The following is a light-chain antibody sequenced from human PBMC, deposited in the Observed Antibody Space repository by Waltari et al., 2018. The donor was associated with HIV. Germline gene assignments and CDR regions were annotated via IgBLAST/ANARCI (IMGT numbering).Light chain of an antibody. CDR1: QNIGHY. V-gene: IGKV3-11*01. Sequence: EVVLTQPPSTLSLSQGERATLSCRASQNIGHYLAWYQQTPGQAPRLLIYDASTRASGIPARFSGSGSGTDFTLTISSLEPEDVAVYYCQQRSNWPPVTFGQGTRLEI. CDR3: QQRSNWPPVT. CDR2: DAS. J-gene: IGKJ5*01.